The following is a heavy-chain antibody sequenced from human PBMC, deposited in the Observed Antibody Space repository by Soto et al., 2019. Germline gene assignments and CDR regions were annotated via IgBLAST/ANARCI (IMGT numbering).Heavy chain of an antibody. CDR3: ARQGYSYGYYWFDP. CDR1: GYTFTSYD. J-gene: IGHJ5*02. CDR2: MNPHSGNT. V-gene: IGHV1-8*01. Sequence: QVQLVQSGAEVKKPGASVKVSCKASGYTFTSYDINWVRQATGQGLEWMGWMNPHSGNTGYAQKCQGRGTMTRNTSISTAYMELSSLRSEDTAVYYCARQGYSYGYYWFDPWGQGTLVTVSS. D-gene: IGHD5-18*01.